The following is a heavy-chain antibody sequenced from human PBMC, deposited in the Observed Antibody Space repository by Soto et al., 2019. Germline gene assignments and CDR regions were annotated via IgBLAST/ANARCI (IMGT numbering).Heavy chain of an antibody. Sequence: GGSLRLSCAASDFTFSNYVMNWVRQAPGEGLEWVATISYSVDKTHYADSVRGRFTISRDNSKNTLSLQMNSLRAEDAAVYYCVRRAITATTKWGAFDIWGQGTMVTVSS. CDR2: ISYSVDKT. D-gene: IGHD1-7*01. J-gene: IGHJ3*02. V-gene: IGHV3-23*01. CDR3: VRRAITATTKWGAFDI. CDR1: DFTFSNYV.